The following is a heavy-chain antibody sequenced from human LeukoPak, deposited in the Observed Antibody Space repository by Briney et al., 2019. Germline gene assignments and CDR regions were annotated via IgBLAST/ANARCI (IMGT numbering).Heavy chain of an antibody. J-gene: IGHJ3*02. CDR1: GGSTISGGYS. V-gene: IGHV4-30-2*01. Sequence: SGTLSLTCAVSGGSTISGGYSCSWGRQPPRGGLWGGGNIYHSGSTYYNPSLQSRVTISLDRSKNQFSLKLSSMTAADTAVYYCASGNTGYDRDSFDIWGQGTMVTVSS. D-gene: IGHD5-12*01. CDR2: IYHSGST. CDR3: ASGNTGYDRDSFDI.